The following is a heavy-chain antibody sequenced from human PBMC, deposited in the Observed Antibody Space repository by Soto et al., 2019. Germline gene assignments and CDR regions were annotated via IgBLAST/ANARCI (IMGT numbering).Heavy chain of an antibody. Sequence: QVQLVESGGGVVQPGRSLRLSCAASGFTFSSYAMHWVRQAPGKGLEWVAVISYDGSNKYYEDSVKGRFTISRDNSKNTLYLQMNSLRPEDTAVYYCARDVLTGAPHFDYWGQGTLVTVSS. J-gene: IGHJ4*02. CDR1: GFTFSSYA. D-gene: IGHD7-27*01. CDR2: ISYDGSNK. V-gene: IGHV3-30-3*01. CDR3: ARDVLTGAPHFDY.